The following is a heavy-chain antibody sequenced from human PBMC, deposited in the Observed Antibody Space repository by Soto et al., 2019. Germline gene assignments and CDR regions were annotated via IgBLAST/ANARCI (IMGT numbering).Heavy chain of an antibody. Sequence: GGSLRLSCAASGFTFSSYGMHWVRQAPGKGLEWVAVISYDGSNKYYADSVKGRFTISRDNSKNTLYLQMNSLRAEDTAVYYCAKDLYYDNSGAPDAIYIFGQGKTVTVS. CDR2: ISYDGSNK. J-gene: IGHJ3*02. CDR1: GFTFSSYG. D-gene: IGHD3-22*01. CDR3: AKDLYYDNSGAPDAIYI. V-gene: IGHV3-30*18.